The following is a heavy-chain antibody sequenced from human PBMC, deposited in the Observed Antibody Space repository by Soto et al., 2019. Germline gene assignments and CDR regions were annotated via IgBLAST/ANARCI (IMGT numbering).Heavy chain of an antibody. CDR1: GGSISSGDYY. CDR3: ARERPDGSRLDP. CDR2: IYYSGRT. J-gene: IGHJ5*02. V-gene: IGHV4-30-4*01. D-gene: IGHD6-13*01. Sequence: QVQLQESGPGLVKPSQTLSLTCTVSGGSISSGDYYWSWIRQPPGKGLEWIGYIYYSGRTYYNPSLKSRVTRSVDTSKNQFSLKLSPVTAADTAVYYCARERPDGSRLDPWGQGTLVTVSS.